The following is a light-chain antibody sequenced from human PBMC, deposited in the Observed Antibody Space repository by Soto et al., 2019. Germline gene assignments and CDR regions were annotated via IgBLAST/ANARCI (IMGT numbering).Light chain of an antibody. CDR2: GAS. J-gene: IGKJ4*01. CDR1: QSPSNTY. CDR3: QQYGSSLT. V-gene: IGKV3-20*01. Sequence: DIVLTQSPGTLSLSPGERATLSCRASQSPSNTYLAWYKQKPGQAPRLPSYGASNRATGIPARFSGSVSGTDFTLTISRLEPDDFAVYYCQQYGSSLTCGGGTKVDIK.